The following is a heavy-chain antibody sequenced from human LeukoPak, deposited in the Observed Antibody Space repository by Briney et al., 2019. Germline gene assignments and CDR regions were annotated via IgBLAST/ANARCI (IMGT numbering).Heavy chain of an antibody. Sequence: GGSLRLSCAASGFTFSSYWMSWVRQAPGKGLEWVSYINLNSGTIDYADSVRGRFTISRDNAKTSLYLQMNSLRAEDTAVYYCARGGAARPDYWGQGTLVTVFS. J-gene: IGHJ4*02. D-gene: IGHD6-6*01. CDR1: GFTFSSYW. CDR3: ARGGAARPDY. CDR2: INLNSGTI. V-gene: IGHV3-48*01.